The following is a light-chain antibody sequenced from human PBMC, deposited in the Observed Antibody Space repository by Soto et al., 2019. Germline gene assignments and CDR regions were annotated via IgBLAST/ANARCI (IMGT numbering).Light chain of an antibody. CDR2: AAS. Sequence: DTQMTQSPSSLSASVGDRVTITCRASQGISNYLAWYQQKPGKVPKLLIYAASTLQSGVPSRFSGSGSGTDFTLTISSLQPEDVATYYCPKYNSAPWTFGQGTNVEIK. CDR1: QGISNY. V-gene: IGKV1-27*01. J-gene: IGKJ1*01. CDR3: PKYNSAPWT.